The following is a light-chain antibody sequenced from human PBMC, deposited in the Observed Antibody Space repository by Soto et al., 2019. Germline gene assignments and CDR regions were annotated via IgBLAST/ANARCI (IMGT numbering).Light chain of an antibody. CDR3: QQYGNSPYA. CDR1: QSVSYNN. CDR2: DAS. J-gene: IGKJ2*01. Sequence: IVLTQSPGTLSLSPGERATLSCRATQSVSYNNLAWYQHKPGQAPRLLIYDASSTATASPHRFSGSGSGTDFTLTISSLEPEDSAEYICQQYGNSPYAFGQGTKREI. V-gene: IGKV3-20*01.